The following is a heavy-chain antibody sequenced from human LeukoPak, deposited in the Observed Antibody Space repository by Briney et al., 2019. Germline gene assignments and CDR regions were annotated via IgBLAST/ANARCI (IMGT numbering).Heavy chain of an antibody. V-gene: IGHV3-73*01. CDR2: IRSKANSYAT. D-gene: IGHD2-15*01. J-gene: IGHJ4*02. CDR3: TRPRIDCSGGSCHGRRFD. CDR1: GFTFSGSA. Sequence: GGSLRLPCAASGFTFSGSAMHWVRQASGKGLEWVGRIRSKANSYATAYAASVKGRFTISRDDSKNTAYLQMNSLKTEDTAVYYCTRPRIDCSGGSCHGRRFDWGQGTLVTVSS.